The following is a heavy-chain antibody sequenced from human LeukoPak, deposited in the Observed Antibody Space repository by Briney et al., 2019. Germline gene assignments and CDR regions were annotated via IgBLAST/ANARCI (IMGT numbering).Heavy chain of an antibody. D-gene: IGHD3-22*01. Sequence: PSETLSLTCTVSGGSISSYYWSWIRQPPGKGLEWIGYIYYSGSTNYNPSLKSRVTISVDTSKNQFSLKLSSVTAADTAVYYCARVISSSGYYSYFDYWGQGTLVTVSS. CDR3: ARVISSSGYYSYFDY. V-gene: IGHV4-59*01. CDR2: IYYSGST. J-gene: IGHJ4*02. CDR1: GGSISSYY.